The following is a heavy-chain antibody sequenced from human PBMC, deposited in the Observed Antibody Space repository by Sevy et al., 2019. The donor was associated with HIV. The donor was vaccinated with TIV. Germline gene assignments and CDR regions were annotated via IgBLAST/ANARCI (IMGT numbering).Heavy chain of an antibody. CDR3: AKVGTMVQGAAPFDY. CDR1: GFTFSSYG. Sequence: GGSLRLSCAASGFTFSSYGMHWVRQGPGKGLEWVAAIFHDGSKIYYADSVKGRFTISRDNSKNTLYLQMNSLRAEDTAVYYCAKVGTMVQGAAPFDYWGQGTLVTVSS. J-gene: IGHJ4*02. CDR2: IFHDGSKI. D-gene: IGHD3-10*01. V-gene: IGHV3-33*06.